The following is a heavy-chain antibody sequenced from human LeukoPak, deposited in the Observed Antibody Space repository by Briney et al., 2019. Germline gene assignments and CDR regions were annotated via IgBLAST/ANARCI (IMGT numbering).Heavy chain of an antibody. J-gene: IGHJ4*02. CDR2: VGTGFDT. CDR3: TKNVPGRAIDY. Sequence: PGGSLRLSCVASGFTFSSHAMSWVRQAPGKGLEWVSTVGTGFDTYYTDSVKGRFTISRDNSKNTLSLQMSSLRPEDTATYYCTKNVPGRAIDYWGQGTLVTVSS. CDR1: GFTFSSHA. V-gene: IGHV3-23*01. D-gene: IGHD2-15*01.